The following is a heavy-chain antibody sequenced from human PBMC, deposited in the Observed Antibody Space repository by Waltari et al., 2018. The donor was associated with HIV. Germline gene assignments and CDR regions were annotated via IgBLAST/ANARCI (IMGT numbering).Heavy chain of an antibody. CDR2: IYYSGST. CDR3: ARVPGRFVNWFDP. Sequence: QVQLQESGPGLVKPSETLSLTCTVSGGSISSYYWSWIRQPPGKGLEWIGYIYYSGSTNDNPSLKSRVTISVDTSKNQFSLKLSSVTAADTAVYYCARVPGRFVNWFDPWGQGTLVTVSS. D-gene: IGHD3-3*01. V-gene: IGHV4-59*08. J-gene: IGHJ5*02. CDR1: GGSISSYY.